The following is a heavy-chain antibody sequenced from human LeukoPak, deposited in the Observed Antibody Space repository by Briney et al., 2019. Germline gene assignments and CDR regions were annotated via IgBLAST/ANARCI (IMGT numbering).Heavy chain of an antibody. V-gene: IGHV3-23*01. D-gene: IGHD3-10*01. CDR3: ARDLHYYGAMDV. J-gene: IGHJ6*02. Sequence: PGGSLRLSCEASGFPFSSYAMTWVRQAPGKGLEWVSSIGSDGKTHYSESVKGRFVISRDNFVGMVFLQLNSLRVEDTALYYCARDLHYYGAMDVWGQGTTVTVSS. CDR2: IGSDGKT. CDR1: GFPFSSYA.